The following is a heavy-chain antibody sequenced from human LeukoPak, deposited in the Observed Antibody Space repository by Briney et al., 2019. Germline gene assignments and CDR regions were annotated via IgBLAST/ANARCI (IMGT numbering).Heavy chain of an antibody. Sequence: LSLTCTVSGGSINSGSYYWSWVRQAPGKGLEWVSSISGGSTYYADSRKGRFTISRDNSKNTLYLQMNSLRAEDTAVYYCAKDTQWLVVYYYYYYMDVWGKGTTVTISS. CDR3: AKDTQWLVVYYYYYYMDV. CDR2: ISGGST. V-gene: IGHV3-38-3*01. CDR1: GGSINSGSYY. J-gene: IGHJ6*03. D-gene: IGHD6-19*01.